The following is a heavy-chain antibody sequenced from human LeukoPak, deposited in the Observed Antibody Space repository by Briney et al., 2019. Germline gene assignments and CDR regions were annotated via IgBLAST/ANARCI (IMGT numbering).Heavy chain of an antibody. CDR2: ISSSGGST. CDR3: ARGPDVVLVSHWSFFDY. Sequence: GGSLRLSCAASGFTFSSYAMHWVRQVPGKGLEYVTAISSSGGSTYYANSVRGRFTISRDNSKNTLYLQMGSLRTEDMAIYYCARGPDVVLVSHWSFFDYWGQGTLVTVSS. D-gene: IGHD2-8*02. J-gene: IGHJ4*02. CDR1: GFTFSSYA. V-gene: IGHV3-64*01.